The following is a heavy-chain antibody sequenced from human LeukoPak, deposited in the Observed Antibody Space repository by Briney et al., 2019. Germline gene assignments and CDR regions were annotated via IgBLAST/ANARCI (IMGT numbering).Heavy chain of an antibody. D-gene: IGHD2-15*01. J-gene: IGHJ4*02. Sequence: PGGSLRLSCAASGVTVGSDYMNWVRQAPGKGLEWVSLIYSSASTYYAASVKGRFTISRDNSKNNLYLQMNSLRAEDTAVYYRGRVASGGKSHDYWGQGTLVTVSS. V-gene: IGHV3-53*01. CDR2: IYSSAST. CDR3: GRVASGGKSHDY. CDR1: GVTVGSDY.